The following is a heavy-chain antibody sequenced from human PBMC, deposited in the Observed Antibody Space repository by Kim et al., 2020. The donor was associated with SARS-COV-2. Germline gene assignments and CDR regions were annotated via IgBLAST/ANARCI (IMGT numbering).Heavy chain of an antibody. D-gene: IGHD1-26*01. Sequence: GGSLRLSCAASGFTFSSYGMHWVRQAPGKGLEWVAVIWYDGSNKYYADSVKGRFTISRDNSKNTLYLQMNSLRAEDTAVYYCARDLRITWELRYYYYYYGMDVWGQGTTVTVSS. V-gene: IGHV3-33*01. J-gene: IGHJ6*02. CDR2: IWYDGSNK. CDR1: GFTFSSYG. CDR3: ARDLRITWELRYYYYYYGMDV.